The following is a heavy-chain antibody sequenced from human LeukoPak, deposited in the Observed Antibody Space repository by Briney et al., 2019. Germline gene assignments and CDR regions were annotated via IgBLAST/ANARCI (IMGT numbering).Heavy chain of an antibody. D-gene: IGHD1-26*01. V-gene: IGHV4-4*07. Sequence: KPSETLSLTCTVSGDSVSTYYWSWIRQSAGKGLEWIGHISASGSTTYNPSPKSRVSMSVDTSKNQFSLKLSSVTAADTAVYYCAREATVVGATIIWGQGALVTVSS. CDR2: ISASGST. CDR1: GDSVSTYY. J-gene: IGHJ4*02. CDR3: AREATVVGATII.